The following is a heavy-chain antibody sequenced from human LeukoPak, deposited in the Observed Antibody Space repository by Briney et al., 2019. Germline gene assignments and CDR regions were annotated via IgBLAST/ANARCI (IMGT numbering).Heavy chain of an antibody. V-gene: IGHV1-2*02. CDR1: GYTFTGYY. Sequence: GASVKVSCKASGYTFTGYYMHWVRRAPGQGLEWMGWINPNSDGTNYAQKFQGRVTMTRDTSISTAYMELSRLRSDDTAVYYCARKPAAYNWFDAWGQGTLVTVSS. J-gene: IGHJ5*02. D-gene: IGHD2-2*01. CDR2: INPNSDGT. CDR3: ARKPAAYNWFDA.